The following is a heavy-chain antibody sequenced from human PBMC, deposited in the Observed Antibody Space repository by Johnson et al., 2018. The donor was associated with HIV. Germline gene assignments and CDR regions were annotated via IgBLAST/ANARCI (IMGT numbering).Heavy chain of an antibody. V-gene: IGHV3-33*01. CDR1: GFTFSSYG. CDR3: ARQYSRTWYGPDAFDI. CDR2: IWYDGSNQ. Sequence: QVQLVESGGGVVQPGRSLRLSCAASGFTFSSYGMHWVRQAPGKGLEWVAVIWYDGSNQYYADPVKGRFTISRDNSKNTLDLQMNSLRAEDTAVYYCARQYSRTWYGPDAFDIWGQGTMVTVSS. D-gene: IGHD6-13*01. J-gene: IGHJ3*02.